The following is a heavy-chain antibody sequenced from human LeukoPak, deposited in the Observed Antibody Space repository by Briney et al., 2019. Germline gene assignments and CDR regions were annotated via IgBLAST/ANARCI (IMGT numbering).Heavy chain of an antibody. CDR3: ASVTLGIAAAGTYYYMDV. Sequence: SGSLSLTCTVSGGSISSYYWSWIRQPPGKGLEWIAYIYYSGSTNYNPSLKSRVTISVDTSKNQFSLKLSSVTAADTAVYYCASVTLGIAAAGTYYYMDVWGKGTTVTVSS. CDR1: GGSISSYY. J-gene: IGHJ6*03. V-gene: IGHV4-59*01. CDR2: IYYSGST. D-gene: IGHD6-13*01.